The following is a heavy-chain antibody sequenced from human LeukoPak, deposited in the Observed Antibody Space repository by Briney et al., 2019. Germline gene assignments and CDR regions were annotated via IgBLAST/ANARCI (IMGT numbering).Heavy chain of an antibody. V-gene: IGHV1-2*04. CDR2: INPNSGGT. CDR1: GGTFSSYA. J-gene: IGHJ4*02. Sequence: ASVKVSCKASGGTFSSYAISWVRQAPGQGLEWMGWINPNSGGTNYAQKFQGWVTMTRDTSISTAYMELSRLRSDDTAVYYCARAGFGIAVAAHWGQGTLVTVSS. CDR3: ARAGFGIAVAAH. D-gene: IGHD6-19*01.